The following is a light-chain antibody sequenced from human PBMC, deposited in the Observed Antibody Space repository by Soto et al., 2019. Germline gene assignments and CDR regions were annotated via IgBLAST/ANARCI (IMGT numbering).Light chain of an antibody. J-gene: IGKJ1*01. CDR2: AAS. CDR1: QSISSY. Sequence: IQMTQYPSSLSASVGDSVTITCRASQSISSYLYWYQQKPGKAPKLLIYAASSLQSGVPSRFSGSGSGTDFTLTISSLQPEDFATYFCQQSNSSLLAFGQGTKVDIK. V-gene: IGKV1-39*01. CDR3: QQSNSSLLA.